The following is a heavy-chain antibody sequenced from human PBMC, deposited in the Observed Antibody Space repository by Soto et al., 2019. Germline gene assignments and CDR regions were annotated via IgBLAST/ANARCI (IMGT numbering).Heavy chain of an antibody. J-gene: IGHJ2*01. D-gene: IGHD1-26*01. Sequence: QEQLVESGGGLVKPGGSLRLSLAASGFPFIAANIGWFRQAPGKGLEGVSYISHTSHYMKYSDSVEGRFTVSRDNAKNSLYLHMNSLRAEDTAVYYCAKTVGLGPFGHFTLWGRGTLVIVSS. CDR2: ISHTSHYM. CDR1: GFPFIAAN. V-gene: IGHV3-11*05. CDR3: AKTVGLGPFGHFTL.